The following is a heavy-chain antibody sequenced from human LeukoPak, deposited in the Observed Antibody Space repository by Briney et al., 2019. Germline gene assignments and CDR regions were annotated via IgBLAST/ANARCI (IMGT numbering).Heavy chain of an antibody. V-gene: IGHV3-23*01. J-gene: IGHJ4*02. D-gene: IGHD2-8*01. Sequence: GGSLRLSCAASGFTVSSYYMNWVRQAPGKGLEWVSVISGSGGSTYYADSVKGRFTISRDNSKNTLYLQMNSLRAEDTAVYYCAKSARGGYCTNGVCYSYYWGQGTLVTVSS. CDR3: AKSARGGYCTNGVCYSYY. CDR2: ISGSGGST. CDR1: GFTVSSYY.